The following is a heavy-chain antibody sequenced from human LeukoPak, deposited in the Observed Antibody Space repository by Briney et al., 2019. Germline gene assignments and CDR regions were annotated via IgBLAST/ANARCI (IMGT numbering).Heavy chain of an antibody. CDR3: AKSYYYDSSGLDY. Sequence: PGGSLRLSCAASGFIFSSYGMHWVRQAPGKGLEWVAVISYDGYNKYYADSVKGRFTISRDNSKNTLYLQMNSLRAEDTAVYYCAKSYYYDSSGLDYWGQGTLVTVSS. J-gene: IGHJ4*02. CDR2: ISYDGYNK. D-gene: IGHD3-22*01. CDR1: GFIFSSYG. V-gene: IGHV3-30*18.